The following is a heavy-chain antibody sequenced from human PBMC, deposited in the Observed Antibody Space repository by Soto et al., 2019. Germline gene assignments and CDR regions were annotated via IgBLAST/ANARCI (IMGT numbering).Heavy chain of an antibody. V-gene: IGHV3-48*02. CDR1: GFTLSSYS. CDR3: AIRTGLRRNGLSYYFQF. CDR2: ISGSGGTI. D-gene: IGHD2-21*02. J-gene: IGHJ4*02. Sequence: EVQLVESGGGMVQPGGSLRVSCAASGFTLSSYSMHWVRQAPGKGLEWVSYISGSGGTIYYADSVKGRFTISRDNAKNSMFVQMNRLRDQDTAVYFCAIRTGLRRNGLSYYFQFWGQGTRVTVSS.